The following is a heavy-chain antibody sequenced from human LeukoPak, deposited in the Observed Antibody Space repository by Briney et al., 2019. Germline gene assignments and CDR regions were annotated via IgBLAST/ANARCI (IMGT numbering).Heavy chain of an antibody. D-gene: IGHD3-16*01. CDR2: IRLIGGST. V-gene: IGHV3-64*01. J-gene: IGHJ3*02. Sequence: GPSQRPACAASGFTVSSYAMQCVRQAPGEGLESVSGIRLIGGSTYHPNSMKGRFTISRDNSKNTLYLQMGSLRYEGMAVYYCARTDHLQVCDICGQGRMVTVCS. CDR3: ARTDHLQVCDI. CDR1: GFTVSSYA.